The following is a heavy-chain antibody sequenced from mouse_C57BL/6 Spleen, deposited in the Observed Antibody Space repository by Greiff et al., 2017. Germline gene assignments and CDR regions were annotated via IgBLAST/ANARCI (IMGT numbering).Heavy chain of an antibody. CDR2: IYPGNSDT. V-gene: IGHV1-5*01. CDR3: TRFYYYGSSYDDAMDY. Sequence: VQLQQSGTVLARPGASVKMSCKTSGYTFTSYWMHWVKQRPGQGLEWIGAIYPGNSDTSYNQKFKGKAKLTAVTSASTAYMALSTLTNEDSAFYDCTRFYYYGSSYDDAMDYWGQGTSVTVSS. J-gene: IGHJ4*01. D-gene: IGHD1-1*01. CDR1: GYTFTSYW.